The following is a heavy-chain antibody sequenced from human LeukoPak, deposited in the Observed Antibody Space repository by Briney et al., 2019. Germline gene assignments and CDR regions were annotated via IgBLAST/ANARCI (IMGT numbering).Heavy chain of an antibody. Sequence: SETLSLTCTVSGGSISSYYWNWIRQPPGKGLEWIGYIYYSGTTNYNPSLKSRVSMSVDTSKNQFSLKLSSVTAADTAVYYCARGLNGYTHGYWGQGTLVTVSS. CDR1: GGSISSYY. J-gene: IGHJ4*02. D-gene: IGHD5-24*01. CDR3: ARGLNGYTHGY. CDR2: IYYSGTT. V-gene: IGHV4-59*01.